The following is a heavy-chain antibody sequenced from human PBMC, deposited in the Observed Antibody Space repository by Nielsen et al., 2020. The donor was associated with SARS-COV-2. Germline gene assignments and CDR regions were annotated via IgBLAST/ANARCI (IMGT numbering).Heavy chain of an antibody. D-gene: IGHD2-15*01. J-gene: IGHJ6*02. V-gene: IGHV1-46*01. Sequence: WVRQAPGQGLEWVGIINPSGAKTSYAQKLQDRVIVTSDTSTDTVYMELSSLTSDDTAVYYCARGGYCSGGSCYPTQYYYYGMDVWGQGTTVTVSS. CDR3: ARGGYCSGGSCYPTQYYYYGMDV. CDR2: INPSGAKT.